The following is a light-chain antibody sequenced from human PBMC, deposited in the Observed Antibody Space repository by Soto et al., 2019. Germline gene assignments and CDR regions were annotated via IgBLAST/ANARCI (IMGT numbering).Light chain of an antibody. Sequence: QSVLTQPPSASGTPGQSVTISCSGSSSNIGSRTVDWYQHLTGTAPKLLISGNDQRPSGVPDRFSGSKSGPSASLDISGLQSEDEADYYCALWDDRLNAWVFGGGTKLTVL. J-gene: IGLJ3*02. CDR2: GND. CDR3: ALWDDRLNAWV. V-gene: IGLV1-44*01. CDR1: SSNIGSRT.